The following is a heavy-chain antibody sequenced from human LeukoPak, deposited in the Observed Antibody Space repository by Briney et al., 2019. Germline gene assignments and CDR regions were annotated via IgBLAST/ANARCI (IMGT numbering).Heavy chain of an antibody. Sequence: SQTHSLTCALSGDSVSSNSAAWNWIRQSPSSGLEWLGRTYYRSKWYNDYAVSVKSRITINPDTSKNQFSLQLNSLTPEDTAVYYCARSLPRYFDYWGQGALVTVSS. J-gene: IGHJ4*02. CDR3: ARSLPRYFDY. CDR2: TYYRSKWYN. V-gene: IGHV6-1*01. CDR1: GDSVSSNSAA.